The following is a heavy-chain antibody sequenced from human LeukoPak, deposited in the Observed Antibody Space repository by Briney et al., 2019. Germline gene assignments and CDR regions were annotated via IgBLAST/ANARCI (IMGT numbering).Heavy chain of an antibody. CDR1: GYTFSSYG. CDR3: ARDNSVGDVAWWFDP. Sequence: ASVKVSCKASGYTFSSYGISWVRQAPGQGVEWMGWISAYNGNTNYAQKLQGRVTMTTDTSTSTAYMELSSLRSEDTAVYYCARDNSVGDVAWWFDPWGQGTLVTVSS. CDR2: ISAYNGNT. J-gene: IGHJ5*02. V-gene: IGHV1-18*01. D-gene: IGHD1-26*01.